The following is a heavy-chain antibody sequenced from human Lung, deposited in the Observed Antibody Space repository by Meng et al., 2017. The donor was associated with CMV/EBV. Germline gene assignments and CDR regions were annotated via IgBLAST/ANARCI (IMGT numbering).Heavy chain of an antibody. CDR3: AREGVFGVVIAGYYGMDV. Sequence: ESLKISCAASGFTFSSYWMSWVRQAPGKGLEWVANIKQDGSEKYYVDSVKGRFTISRDNAKNSLYLQMNSLRAEDTAVYYCAREGVFGVVIAGYYGMDVWGQGTTVTVSS. J-gene: IGHJ6*02. CDR1: GFTFSSYW. CDR2: IKQDGSEK. V-gene: IGHV3-7*01. D-gene: IGHD3-3*01.